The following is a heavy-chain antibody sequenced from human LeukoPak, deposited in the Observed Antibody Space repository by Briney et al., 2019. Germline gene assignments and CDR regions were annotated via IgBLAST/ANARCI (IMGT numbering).Heavy chain of an antibody. J-gene: IGHJ4*02. CDR3: ARDMPYSGSYYLDY. CDR2: ISWNSGTI. V-gene: IGHV3-9*01. CDR1: GFTFVDFA. D-gene: IGHD1-26*01. Sequence: LRLSCAAPGFTFVDFALHWGWQPPGKGRGWVSSISWNSGTIGYADSVKGRFTVSRDNAKNSLYLQMNSLRTDDTALYYCARDMPYSGSYYLDYWGQGTLVTVSS.